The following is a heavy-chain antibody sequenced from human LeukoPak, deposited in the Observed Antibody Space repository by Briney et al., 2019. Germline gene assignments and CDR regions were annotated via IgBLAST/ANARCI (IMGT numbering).Heavy chain of an antibody. V-gene: IGHV4-59*01. CDR3: ARVDYSKPSY. J-gene: IGHJ4*02. Sequence: SETLSLTCTVSRGSISGYYWSWIRQPPGKGLEWIGYIYYSGSTNYNPSLKSRVTISIDASKKQFSLKLSSVTAADTAVYYCARVDYSKPSYWGQGTLVTVSS. CDR2: IYYSGST. CDR1: RGSISGYY. D-gene: IGHD4-11*01.